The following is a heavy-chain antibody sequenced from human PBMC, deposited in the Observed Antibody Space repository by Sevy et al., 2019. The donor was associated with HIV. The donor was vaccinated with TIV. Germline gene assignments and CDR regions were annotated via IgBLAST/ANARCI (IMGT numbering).Heavy chain of an antibody. V-gene: IGHV3-66*02. Sequence: GGSLRLSCAASVFTVSSNYMNWVRQAPGKGLEWVSVIYNGGSTYYADSVKGRFTISRDNSKNTLYLQMNSLRAEDAAVYYCARDGGSRGMDVWGKGTTVTVSS. J-gene: IGHJ6*04. CDR2: IYNGGST. CDR3: ARDGGSRGMDV. D-gene: IGHD6-13*01. CDR1: VFTVSSNY.